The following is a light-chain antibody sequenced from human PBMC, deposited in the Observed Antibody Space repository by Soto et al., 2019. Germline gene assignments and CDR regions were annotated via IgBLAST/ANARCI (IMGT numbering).Light chain of an antibody. V-gene: IGKV1-5*01. Sequence: DIQMTQSPSTLSASVGDRVTITCRASQSISSWLAWYQQKPGKAPKLLIYDASSRATGIPDRISGSGSGTDFTLTISRLEPEDFAVYYCQQYGSAPFTFGPGTKVDIK. J-gene: IGKJ3*01. CDR2: DAS. CDR3: QQYGSAPFT. CDR1: QSISSW.